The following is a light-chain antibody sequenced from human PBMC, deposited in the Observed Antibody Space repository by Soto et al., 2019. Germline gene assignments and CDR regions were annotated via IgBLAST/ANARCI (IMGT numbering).Light chain of an antibody. V-gene: IGKV3-20*01. CDR1: QSVSDTY. CDR3: QFGTLVWT. CDR2: GAS. J-gene: IGKJ1*01. Sequence: EIVLTQSPGTLSLSPGERATLSCRASQSVSDTYLAWYQQKPGQPPRLLIYGASNRATGIPDRFSGSRSGTDFTLTVSRLEPEDFAVYYCQFGTLVWTFGQGTKVEIK.